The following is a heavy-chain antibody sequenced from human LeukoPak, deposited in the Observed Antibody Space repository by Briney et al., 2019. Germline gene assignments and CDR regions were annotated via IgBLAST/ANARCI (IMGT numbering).Heavy chain of an antibody. V-gene: IGHV1-69*06. J-gene: IGHJ5*02. CDR1: GGTFSSYA. Sequence: GASVKVSCKASGGTFSSYAISWVRQAPGQGLEWMGGIIPIFGTANYAQKFQGRATITADKSTSTAYMELSSLRSEDTAVYYCARDNSVGDIAWWFDPWGQGTLVTVSS. CDR3: ARDNSVGDIAWWFDP. D-gene: IGHD3-16*02. CDR2: IIPIFGTA.